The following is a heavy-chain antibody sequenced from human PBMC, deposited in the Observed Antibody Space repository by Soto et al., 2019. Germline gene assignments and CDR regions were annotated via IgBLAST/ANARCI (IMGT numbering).Heavy chain of an antibody. J-gene: IGHJ5*02. D-gene: IGHD5-12*01. CDR1: GYTFTDYD. CDR3: ARVEVDARPRWYNWFDP. Sequence: QEQLVQSGAEVNKPGASVKVSCKTSGYTFTDYDINWVRQSTGQGLEWIGWLNPNSGETCYAQKFQGRVTVTRSASISTAYLELSSLRSEDTAVYYCARVEVDARPRWYNWFDPWGQVTLVTVSS. CDR2: LNPNSGET. V-gene: IGHV1-8*01.